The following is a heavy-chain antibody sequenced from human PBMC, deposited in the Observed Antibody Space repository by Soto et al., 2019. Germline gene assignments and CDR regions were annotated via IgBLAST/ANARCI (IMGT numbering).Heavy chain of an antibody. D-gene: IGHD2-15*01. Sequence: QVQLVESGGGVVQPGRSLRLSCAASGFTFSSYGMHWVRQAPGKGLEWVAVISYDGSNKYYADSVKGRFTISRDNSKNTLYLQMNSLRAEDTAVYYWAKEDCSGGSCYVFDYWGQGTLVTVSS. CDR3: AKEDCSGGSCYVFDY. V-gene: IGHV3-30*18. CDR2: ISYDGSNK. J-gene: IGHJ4*02. CDR1: GFTFSSYG.